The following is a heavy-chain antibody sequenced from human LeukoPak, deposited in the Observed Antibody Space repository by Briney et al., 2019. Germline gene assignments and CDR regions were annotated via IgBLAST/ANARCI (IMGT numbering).Heavy chain of an antibody. J-gene: IGHJ4*02. CDR2: LYPSRRT. D-gene: IGHD6-19*01. CDR1: RDSLRSSY. CDR3: ARDPGPRAVALFDY. V-gene: IGHV4-4*07. Sequence: SESLSLTRAVSRDSLRSSYRSWTRPAAEKRLQTIMRLYPSRRTNYNTSLTPRVAMPADTSNNQHSLKFSWVTAADTAVYYCARDPGPRAVALFDYWGQGTLVTVSS.